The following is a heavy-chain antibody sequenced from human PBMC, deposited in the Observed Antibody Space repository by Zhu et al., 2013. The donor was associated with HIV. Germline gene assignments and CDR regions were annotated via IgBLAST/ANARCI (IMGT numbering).Heavy chain of an antibody. V-gene: IGHV1-69*06. CDR3: ARDPRLENSGNAFDI. Sequence: QGQLVQSGAEVKRPGSSVKVSCRAPGDTFSKFGLSWLRQAPGQRLEWMGGIIPIYGTSNYAQKFQGRVTITADRSTTTSYMELRRLRSDDTAMYYCARDPRLENSGNAFDIWGQGTMVTVSS. J-gene: IGHJ3*02. CDR2: IIPIYGTS. D-gene: IGHD3-10*01. CDR1: GDTFSKFG.